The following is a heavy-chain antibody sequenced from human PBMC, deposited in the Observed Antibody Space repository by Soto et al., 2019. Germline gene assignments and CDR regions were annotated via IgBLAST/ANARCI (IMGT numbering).Heavy chain of an antibody. Sequence: SVKVSCKASGGTFSSYAISWVRQAPGQGLEWMGGIIPIFGTANYAQKFQGRVTITADESTSTAYMELRSLRSEDTAVYYCARQSFTVTTGLNYYYGMDVWGQGTTVTVYS. CDR3: ARQSFTVTTGLNYYYGMDV. CDR2: IIPIFGTA. V-gene: IGHV1-69*13. J-gene: IGHJ6*02. CDR1: GGTFSSYA. D-gene: IGHD4-17*01.